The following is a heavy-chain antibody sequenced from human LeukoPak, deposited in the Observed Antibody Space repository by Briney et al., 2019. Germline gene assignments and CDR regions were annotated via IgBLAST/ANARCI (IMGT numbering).Heavy chain of an antibody. V-gene: IGHV3-48*02. Sequence: GGSLRLSCAASGFTFSSYSMNWVRQAPGKGLEWVSYISSGSSTIYSADSVKGRFTISRDNAKNSLYLQMNSLRDEDTAVYYCARDTFGGRFRAFFDYWGQGTLVTVSS. J-gene: IGHJ4*02. CDR1: GFTFSSYS. CDR2: ISSGSSTI. D-gene: IGHD3-16*01. CDR3: ARDTFGGRFRAFFDY.